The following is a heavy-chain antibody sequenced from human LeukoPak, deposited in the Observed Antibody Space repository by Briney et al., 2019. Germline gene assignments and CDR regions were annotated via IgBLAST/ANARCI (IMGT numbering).Heavy chain of an antibody. CDR3: AKDQESAVAGTGIVFDY. D-gene: IGHD6-19*01. CDR2: ISGSGGST. CDR1: GFTFSSYA. Sequence: GGSLRLSCAASGFTFSSYAMSWVRQAPGKGLEWVSAISGSGGSTYYAASVKGRFTISGANYKNTLYLQMNSLTADDTAVYYCAKDQESAVAGTGIVFDYWGQGSMVSVSS. J-gene: IGHJ4*02. V-gene: IGHV3-23*01.